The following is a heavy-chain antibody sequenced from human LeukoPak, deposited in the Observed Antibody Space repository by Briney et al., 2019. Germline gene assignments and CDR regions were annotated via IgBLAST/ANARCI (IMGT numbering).Heavy chain of an antibody. V-gene: IGHV1-8*01. CDR2: MNPNSGNT. CDR1: GYTFTSYD. D-gene: IGHD3-10*01. CDR3: ARGYYYGSGGYYYMDV. Sequence: GASVTVSCKASGYTFTSYDINWVRQATGQGLEWMGWMNPNSGNTGYAQKFQGRVTMTRNTSISTAYMELSSLRSEDTAVYYCARGYYYGSGGYYYMDVWGKGTTVTISS. J-gene: IGHJ6*03.